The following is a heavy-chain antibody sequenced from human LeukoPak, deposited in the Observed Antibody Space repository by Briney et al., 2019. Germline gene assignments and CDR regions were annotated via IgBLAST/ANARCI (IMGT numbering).Heavy chain of an antibody. D-gene: IGHD6-13*01. CDR2: IRSKAYGGIT. V-gene: IGHV3-49*03. CDR1: GFTFGDYA. J-gene: IGHJ4*02. CDR3: TRDRYSSSWSDFDY. Sequence: GGSLRLSCTASGFTFGDYAMSWFRQAPGKGLEWVGFIRSKAYGGITEYAASVKGRFTISRDDSKSIAYLQMNSLKTEDTAVYYCTRDRYSSSWSDFDYWGQGTLVTVSS.